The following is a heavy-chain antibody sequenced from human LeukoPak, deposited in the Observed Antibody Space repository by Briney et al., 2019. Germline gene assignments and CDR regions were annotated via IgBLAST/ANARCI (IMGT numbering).Heavy chain of an antibody. CDR3: ARGHFWSGYYIYSLDY. J-gene: IGHJ4*02. Sequence: ASVKVSCKASGYTFTSYYMHWVRQAPEQGVERGGIINPSGGITNYAQKFQGRVTMTRDTSTSTVYMELSSLRSEDTAVYYCARGHFWSGYYIYSLDYWGQGTLVTVSS. V-gene: IGHV1-46*01. D-gene: IGHD3-3*02. CDR2: INPSGGIT. CDR1: GYTFTSYY.